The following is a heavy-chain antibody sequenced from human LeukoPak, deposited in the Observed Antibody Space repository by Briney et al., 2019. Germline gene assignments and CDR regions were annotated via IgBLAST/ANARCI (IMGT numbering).Heavy chain of an antibody. CDR2: IYNSGSI. CDR1: GGSISDYD. J-gene: IGHJ6*02. V-gene: IGHV4-59*08. CDR3: ARLRITGGHYYQHGLDV. Sequence: SETLSLTCTVSGGSISDYDWSWIRQPPGKGLEWIGYIYNSGSINYNPSLKSRVTTSVDTSKKQFSLKLSSVTAADTAVYYCARLRITGGHYYQHGLDVWGQGTTVTVSS. D-gene: IGHD2-8*02.